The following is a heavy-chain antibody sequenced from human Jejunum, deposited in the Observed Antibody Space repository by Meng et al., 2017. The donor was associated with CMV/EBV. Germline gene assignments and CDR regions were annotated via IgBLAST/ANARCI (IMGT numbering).Heavy chain of an antibody. D-gene: IGHD5-24*01. V-gene: IGHV7-4-1*02. Sequence: QVQLVQSGSELKKPGASVKVSCKASGYTFTRYPMNWVRQAPGQGLEWMGWINTNTGNPTYAQGFTGRFVFSLDTSVSTAYLQINSLRADDTAVYYCARDSPLDGYSLLDYWGQGTLVTGSS. J-gene: IGHJ4*02. CDR1: GYTFTRYP. CDR3: ARDSPLDGYSLLDY. CDR2: INTNTGNP.